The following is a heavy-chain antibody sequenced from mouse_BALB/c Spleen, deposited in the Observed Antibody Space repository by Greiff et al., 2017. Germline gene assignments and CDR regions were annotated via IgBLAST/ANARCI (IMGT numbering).Heavy chain of an antibody. CDR1: GFTFSSYA. Sequence: EVQGVESGGGLVKPGGSLKLSCAASGFTFSSYAMSWVRQTPEKRLEWVASISSGGSTYYPDSVKGRFTISRDNARNILYLQMSSLRSEDTAMYYCARGTGGYFDYWGQGTTLTVSS. V-gene: IGHV5-6-5*01. J-gene: IGHJ2*01. D-gene: IGHD1-1*02. CDR2: ISSGGST. CDR3: ARGTGGYFDY.